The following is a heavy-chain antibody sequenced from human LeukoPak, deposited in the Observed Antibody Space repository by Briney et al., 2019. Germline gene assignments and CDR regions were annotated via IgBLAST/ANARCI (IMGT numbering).Heavy chain of an antibody. V-gene: IGHV1-2*02. J-gene: IGHJ4*02. CDR3: ARDYYDSSGYFDY. Sequence: ASVKVSCKASGYTFTTYYIHWVRQAPGQGLEWMGWISPNSGGTNYAQNFQGRVTLTRDTSITTAYMELRSLRSDDTAVYYCARDYYDSSGYFDYWGQGTLVTVSS. D-gene: IGHD3-22*01. CDR2: ISPNSGGT. CDR1: GYTFTTYY.